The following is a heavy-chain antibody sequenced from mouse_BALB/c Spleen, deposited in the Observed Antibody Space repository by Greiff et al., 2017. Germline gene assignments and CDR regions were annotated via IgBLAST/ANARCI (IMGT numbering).Heavy chain of an antibody. D-gene: IGHD2-4*01. J-gene: IGHJ3*01. CDR3: ARIYYDYDVFAY. CDR1: GFNIKDTY. Sequence: QLQQSGAELVKPGASVKLSCTASGFNIKDTYMHWVKQRPEQGLEWIGRIDPANGNTKYDPKFQGKATITADTSSNTAYLQLSSLTSEDTAVYYCARIYYDYDVFAYWGQGTLVTVSA. CDR2: IDPANGNT. V-gene: IGHV14-3*02.